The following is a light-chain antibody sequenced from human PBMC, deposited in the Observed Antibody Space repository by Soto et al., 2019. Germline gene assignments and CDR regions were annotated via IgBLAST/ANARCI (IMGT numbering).Light chain of an antibody. J-gene: IGLJ1*01. CDR3: NSYTSSSTHV. CDR1: SSDVGSYNR. V-gene: IGLV2-18*02. Sequence: QSALTQPPSVSGSPGQSVTISCTGTSSDVGSYNRVSWYQQPPGTAPKLMIYEVSNRPSGVPDRFSGSKSGNTASLTISGLQAEDEADYYCNSYTSSSTHVFGTGTKLTVL. CDR2: EVS.